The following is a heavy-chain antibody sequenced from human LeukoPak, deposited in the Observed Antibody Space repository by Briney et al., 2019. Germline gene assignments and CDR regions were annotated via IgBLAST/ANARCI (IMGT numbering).Heavy chain of an antibody. CDR1: GGSISSYY. D-gene: IGHD2/OR15-2a*01. Sequence: KPSETLSLTCTVSGGSISSYYWSWIRQPPGKGLEWIGYIYYSGSTNYNPSLKSRVTISVDTSKNQFSLKLSSVTAADTAVYYCARLSKTLVFLDYYYGMDVWGQGTTVTVSS. J-gene: IGHJ6*02. V-gene: IGHV4-59*08. CDR3: ARLSKTLVFLDYYYGMDV. CDR2: IYYSGST.